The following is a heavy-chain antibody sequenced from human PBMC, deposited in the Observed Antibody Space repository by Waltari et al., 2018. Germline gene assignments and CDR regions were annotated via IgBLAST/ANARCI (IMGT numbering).Heavy chain of an antibody. CDR3: ARVLGELSLYTDY. CDR1: GSPFTSYA. CDR2: ISYDGSNK. V-gene: IGHV3-30-3*01. J-gene: IGHJ4*02. Sequence: QVQLVASGGGVVQPGRSLRLPCAPSGSPFTSYAMHWAGQAPGKGLEWVAVISYDGSNKYYADSVKGRFTISRDNSKNTLYLQMNSLRAEDTAVYYCARVLGELSLYTDYWGQGTLVTVSS. D-gene: IGHD3-16*02.